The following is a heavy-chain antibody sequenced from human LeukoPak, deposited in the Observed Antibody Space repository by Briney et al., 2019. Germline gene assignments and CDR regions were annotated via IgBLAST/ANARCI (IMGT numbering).Heavy chain of an antibody. J-gene: IGHJ4*02. CDR3: ARRPGCSSSSCSPFDY. CDR2: IYYSGST. CDR1: GGSISSSSYY. V-gene: IGHV4-39*01. Sequence: NPSETLSLTCTVSGGSISSSSYYWGWIRQPPGKGLEWIGSIYYSGSTYYDPSLKSRVTISVDTSKNQFSLKLSSVTAADTAVYYCARRPGCSSSSCSPFDYWGQGTLVTVSS. D-gene: IGHD2-2*01.